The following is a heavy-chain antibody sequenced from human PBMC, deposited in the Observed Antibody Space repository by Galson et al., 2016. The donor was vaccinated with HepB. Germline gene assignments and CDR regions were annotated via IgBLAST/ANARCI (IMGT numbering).Heavy chain of an antibody. CDR1: GFTFSSYA. J-gene: IGHJ4*02. Sequence: SLRLSCAASGFTFSSYAMSWVRQAPGKGLEWVSAISGTGTNTYYADSVKGRFTISRDNSKNTLFLQMYSLTAEDSALYYCAKEAGTWTSGWYLDSWGRGTLVTVSS. D-gene: IGHD6-19*01. V-gene: IGHV3-23*01. CDR3: AKEAGTWTSGWYLDS. CDR2: ISGTGTNT.